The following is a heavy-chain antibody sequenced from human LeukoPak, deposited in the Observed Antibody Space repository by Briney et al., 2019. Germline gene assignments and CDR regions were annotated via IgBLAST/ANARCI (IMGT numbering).Heavy chain of an antibody. D-gene: IGHD5-12*01. CDR1: GYTFTSYG. CDR2: ISAFDGNT. Sequence: ASVKVSCKASGYTFTSYGISWVRQAPGQGLEWMGWISAFDGNTKYAQKLQGRVTLTTDTSTRTAYLELRSLRSDDTAFYYCARVEIVAATPYYFDYWGQGTLVTVSS. J-gene: IGHJ4*02. V-gene: IGHV1-18*01. CDR3: ARVEIVAATPYYFDY.